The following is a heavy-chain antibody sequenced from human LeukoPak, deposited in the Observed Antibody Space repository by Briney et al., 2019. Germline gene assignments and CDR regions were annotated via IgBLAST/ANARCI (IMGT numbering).Heavy chain of an antibody. D-gene: IGHD2-21*02. CDR2: ISGSGGST. CDR3: AKHPTGTATGYYGMDV. Sequence: PGGSLRLSCAAPGFTFSSYAMSWVRQAPGKGLEWVSAISGSGGSTYYADSVKGRFTISRDNSKNTLYLQMNSLRAEDTAVYYCAKHPTGTATGYYGMDVWGQGTTVTVSS. CDR1: GFTFSSYA. V-gene: IGHV3-23*01. J-gene: IGHJ6*02.